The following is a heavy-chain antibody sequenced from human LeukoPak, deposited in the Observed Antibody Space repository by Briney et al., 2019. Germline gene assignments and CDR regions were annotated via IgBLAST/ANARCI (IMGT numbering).Heavy chain of an antibody. Sequence: GGSLRLSCAASGFTFSNAWMSWVRQAPGKGLEWVGRIKSKTDGGTTDYAAPVKGRFTISRDDSKNTLYLQMNSLRAEDTAVYYCAKSWWELRGGWFDPWGQGTLVTVSS. D-gene: IGHD1-26*01. CDR2: IKSKTDGGTT. CDR3: AKSWWELRGGWFDP. CDR1: GFTFSNAW. J-gene: IGHJ5*02. V-gene: IGHV3-15*01.